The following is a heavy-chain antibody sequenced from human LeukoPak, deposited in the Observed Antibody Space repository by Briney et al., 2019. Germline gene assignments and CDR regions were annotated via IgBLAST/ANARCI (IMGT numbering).Heavy chain of an antibody. CDR1: GFTVSSVY. V-gene: IGHV3-53*01. CDR2: IYSGGST. Sequence: PGGSLRLSCAASGFTVSSVYMNWVRQAPGKGLEWVSVIYSGGSTYYADSVKGRFTISRDNSKNTLYLQMNSLRAEDTAVYYCARDVAAAGTGYFDYWGQGTLVTVSS. J-gene: IGHJ4*02. CDR3: ARDVAAAGTGYFDY. D-gene: IGHD6-13*01.